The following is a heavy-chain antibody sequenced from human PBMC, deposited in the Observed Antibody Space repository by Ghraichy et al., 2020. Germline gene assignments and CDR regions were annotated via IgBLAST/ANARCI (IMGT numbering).Heavy chain of an antibody. CDR3: AKDTWIFGVGIGNY. Sequence: GSLRLSCAASGFTFSSYGMHWVRQAPGKGLEWVAFIRYDGSNKYYADSVKGRFTISRDNSKNTLYLQMNSLRAEDTAVYYCAKDTWIFGVGIGNYWGQGTLVTVSS. CDR2: IRYDGSNK. V-gene: IGHV3-30*02. J-gene: IGHJ4*02. D-gene: IGHD3-3*01. CDR1: GFTFSSYG.